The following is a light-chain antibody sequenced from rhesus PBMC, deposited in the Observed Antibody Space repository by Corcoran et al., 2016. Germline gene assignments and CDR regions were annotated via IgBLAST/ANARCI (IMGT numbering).Light chain of an antibody. CDR1: SSDICDYNY. CDR3: SSHAKSSDII. J-gene: IGLJ1*01. CDR2: AVR. V-gene: IGLV2-13*02. Sequence: QAALTQSSSVSGSPRQSVTISCTGLSSDICDYNYVSWYQQHPGKVPKLIIYAVRQRPSGASDRFSGSKSGNTASLTISGLQAEDEADYYCSSHAKSSDIIFGTGTRLTVL.